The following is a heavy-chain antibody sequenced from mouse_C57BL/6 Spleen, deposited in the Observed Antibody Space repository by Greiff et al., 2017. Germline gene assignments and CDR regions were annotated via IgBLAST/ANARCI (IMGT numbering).Heavy chain of an antibody. J-gene: IGHJ1*03. CDR2: ISGGGGNT. CDR3: ARHGDGWYFDV. D-gene: IGHD3-3*01. CDR1: GFTFSSYT. Sequence: EVMLVESGGGLVKPGGSLKLSCAASGFTFSSYTMSWVRQTPEKRLEWVATISGGGGNTYYPDSVKGRFTIARDNAKNTLYLKMSSLRSEDTALYCCARHGDGWYFDVWGTGTTVTVSS. V-gene: IGHV5-9*01.